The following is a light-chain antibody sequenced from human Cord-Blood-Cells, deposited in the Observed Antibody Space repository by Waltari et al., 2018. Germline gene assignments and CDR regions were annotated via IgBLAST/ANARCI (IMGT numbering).Light chain of an antibody. Sequence: QSALTQPASVSGSTGQSITISCTGTSSDVGSYNLVSWYQQHPSKAPKLMIYEGSKRPSGVSNRFSGSKSGNTASLTISGLQAEDEADYYCCSYAGSSTWVFGGGTKLTVL. J-gene: IGLJ3*02. CDR3: CSYAGSSTWV. V-gene: IGLV2-23*01. CDR2: EGS. CDR1: SSDVGSYNL.